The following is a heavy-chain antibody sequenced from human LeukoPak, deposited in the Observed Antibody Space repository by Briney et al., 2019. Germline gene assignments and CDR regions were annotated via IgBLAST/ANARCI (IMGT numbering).Heavy chain of an antibody. CDR2: IYYSGST. CDR3: ARGKYSYGGGNWFDP. D-gene: IGHD5-18*01. V-gene: IGHV4-61*01. J-gene: IGHJ5*02. Sequence: KPSETPSLTCTVSGGSVSRTSYYWSWIRQPPGKGLEWIGYIYYSGSTNYNPSLKSRVTISVDTSKNQFSLKLSSVTAADTAVYYCARGKYSYGGGNWFDPWGQGTLVTVSS. CDR1: GGSVSRTSYY.